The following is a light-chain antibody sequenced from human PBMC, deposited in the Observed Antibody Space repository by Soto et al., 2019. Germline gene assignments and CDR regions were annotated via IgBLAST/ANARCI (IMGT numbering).Light chain of an antibody. J-gene: IGKJ1*01. CDR3: QQYCSSSWT. CDR2: GAS. CDR1: QSVSSSY. V-gene: IGKV3-20*01. Sequence: EIVLTQSPGTLSLSPGERATLSCRASQSVSSSYLAWYRQKPGQAPRLLIYGASSRATGIPDRFSGSGSETDFTLTISRLEPEDFAGYYCQQYCSSSWTFGQGTKVQIK.